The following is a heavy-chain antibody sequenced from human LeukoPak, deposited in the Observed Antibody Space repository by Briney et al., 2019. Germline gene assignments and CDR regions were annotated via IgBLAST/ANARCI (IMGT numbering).Heavy chain of an antibody. CDR2: INSDGSST. J-gene: IGHJ3*02. V-gene: IGHV3-74*01. CDR1: GFTFSSYW. CDR3: ARADRLYYYDSSGYSRQI. D-gene: IGHD3-22*01. Sequence: GGSLRLSRAASGFTFSSYWMHWVRQAPGKGLVWVSRINSDGSSTSYADSVKGRFTISRDNAKNTLYLQMNSLRAEDTAVYYCARADRLYYYDSSGYSRQIWGQGTMVTVSS.